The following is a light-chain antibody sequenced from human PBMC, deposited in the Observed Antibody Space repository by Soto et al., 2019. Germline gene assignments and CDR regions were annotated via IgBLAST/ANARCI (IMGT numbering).Light chain of an antibody. V-gene: IGKV3-15*01. Sequence: EIVMTQSPATLSVSPGERVTLSFRASQSVGTDLAWYQQKPGQAPRLLIYDASTGATGTPARFSGSGSGTEFALSISSLQSEDFGVYFCQQYKDWPTTFGQGTKVDI. J-gene: IGKJ1*01. CDR3: QQYKDWPTT. CDR2: DAS. CDR1: QSVGTD.